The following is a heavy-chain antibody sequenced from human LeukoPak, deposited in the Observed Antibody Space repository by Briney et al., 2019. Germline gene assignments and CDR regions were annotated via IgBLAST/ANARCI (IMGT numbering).Heavy chain of an antibody. CDR3: ARTTTFAPHFDY. CDR1: GFTFSNHW. Sequence: RAGGSLRLSCVASGFTFSNHWMGWVRQAPGKGLEWVSVIYSGGTTYYADSVKGRFTISRDNSKNTLYLQMNSLRAEDTAVYYCARTTTFAPHFDYWGQGTLVTVSS. V-gene: IGHV3-66*01. J-gene: IGHJ4*02. D-gene: IGHD1-1*01. CDR2: IYSGGTT.